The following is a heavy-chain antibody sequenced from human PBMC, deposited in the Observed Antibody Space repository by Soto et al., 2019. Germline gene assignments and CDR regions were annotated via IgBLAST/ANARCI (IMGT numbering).Heavy chain of an antibody. CDR3: VASFFFERSGYYPDVMDF. J-gene: IGHJ6*04. CDR2: IYYSWST. V-gene: IGHV4-59*08. CDR1: GGFLSRYY. D-gene: IGHD3-22*01. Sequence: PSEALALTLSGSGGFLSRYYLSGFRQPPGKGLEGVGYIYYSWSTNYNPSLNSRFPISVDTSNNQFSLKMSSVTAADTAVYYCVASFFFERSGYYPDVMDFRARGSSVPVSS.